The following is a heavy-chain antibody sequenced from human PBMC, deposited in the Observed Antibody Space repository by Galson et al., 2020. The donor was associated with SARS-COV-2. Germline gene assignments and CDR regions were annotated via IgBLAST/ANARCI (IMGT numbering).Heavy chain of an antibody. D-gene: IGHD1-1*01. J-gene: IGHJ4*02. CDR3: AAPSGPRNTGPRFDY. CDR2: IYYSGNT. Sequence: SETLSFTCTVSGGSISSRPYYWGWIRQPPGKGLEWIGSIYYSGNTYYNPSLKSRVTISVDTSKNQFSLKVTSVTAADTAVYYCAAPSGPRNTGPRFDYWGRGTLVTVSS. V-gene: IGHV4-39*01. CDR1: GGSISSRPYY.